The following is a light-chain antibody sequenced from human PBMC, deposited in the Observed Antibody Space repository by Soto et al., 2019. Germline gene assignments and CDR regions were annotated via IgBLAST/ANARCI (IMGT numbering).Light chain of an antibody. CDR2: GAS. CDR1: QSVSSN. V-gene: IGKV3-15*01. Sequence: IEMTQSPATLSVPPGDTATLSCRASQSVSSNVAWYQRRPGQAPRLLIYGASTRATGIPARFSGSGSGTHFTHTISSLQSEDFALYYCQQYNNWPPWTFGQGTKVEIK. CDR3: QQYNNWPPWT. J-gene: IGKJ1*01.